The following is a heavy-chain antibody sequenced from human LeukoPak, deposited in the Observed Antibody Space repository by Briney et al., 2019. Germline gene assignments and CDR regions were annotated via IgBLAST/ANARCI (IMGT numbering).Heavy chain of an antibody. CDR3: ARGVASSGTPVDY. D-gene: IGHD3-10*01. CDR2: ISSSSSYI. CDR1: GFTFSSYS. J-gene: IGHJ4*02. V-gene: IGHV3-21*01. Sequence: PGGSLRLSCAASGFTFSSYSMNWVRQAPGKGLEWVSSISSSSSYISYADSVKGRFTISRDNAKNSLYLQMSSLRAEDTAVFYCARGVASSGTPVDYWGQGTLVTVSS.